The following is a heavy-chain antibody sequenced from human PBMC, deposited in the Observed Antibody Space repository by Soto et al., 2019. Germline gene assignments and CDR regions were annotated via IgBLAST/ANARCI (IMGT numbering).Heavy chain of an antibody. D-gene: IGHD1-1*01. J-gene: IGHJ2*01. CDR3: EDGIRGTVPVSAFLLNRSSDL. CDR2: ISGSGGST. Sequence: GKGPEWVSAISGSGGSTYYADSVKGRFTISRDNSKNTLYLQMNSLRAEDIFLFQAEDGIRGTVPVSAFLLNRSSDL. V-gene: IGHV3-23*01.